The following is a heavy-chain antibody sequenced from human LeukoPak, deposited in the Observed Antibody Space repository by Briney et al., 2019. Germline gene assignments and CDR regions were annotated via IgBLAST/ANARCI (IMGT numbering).Heavy chain of an antibody. Sequence: ASVKVSCKASGYTFTSYGISWVRQAPGQGLEWMGWISAYNGNTNYAQKLQGRVTMTTDTSTSTAYMELRSLRSDDTAVYYCVREFGWELLWGSGSDYWGQGTLVTVSS. V-gene: IGHV1-18*01. CDR3: VREFGWELLWGSGSDY. CDR1: GYTFTSYG. CDR2: ISAYNGNT. J-gene: IGHJ4*02. D-gene: IGHD1-26*01.